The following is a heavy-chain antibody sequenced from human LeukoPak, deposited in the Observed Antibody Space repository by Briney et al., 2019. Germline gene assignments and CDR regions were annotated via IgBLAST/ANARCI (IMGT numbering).Heavy chain of an antibody. V-gene: IGHV3-21*04. CDR3: AKVSRGYSGYDPFDY. J-gene: IGHJ4*02. CDR1: GFTFSSYS. CDR2: ISSSSSYI. Sequence: GGSLRLSCAASGFTFSSYSMNWVRQAPGKGLEWVSSISSSSSYIYYADSVKGRFTISRDNAKNSLYLQMNSLRAEDTALYYCAKVSRGYSGYDPFDYWGQGTLVTVSS. D-gene: IGHD5-12*01.